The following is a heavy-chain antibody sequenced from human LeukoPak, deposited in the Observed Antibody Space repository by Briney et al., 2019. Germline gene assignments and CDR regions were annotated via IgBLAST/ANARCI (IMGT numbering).Heavy chain of an antibody. CDR1: GFTFSSYA. CDR3: ATYCSGGSCYPLGAFDI. D-gene: IGHD2-15*01. J-gene: IGHJ3*02. V-gene: IGHV3-30-3*01. Sequence: PGRSLTLSCAASGFTFSSYAMHWVRQAPGKGREWEAVISYDGSNKYYADSVKGRFTISRDNSKNTLYLQMNSLRAEDTAVYYCATYCSGGSCYPLGAFDIWGQGTMVTVSS. CDR2: ISYDGSNK.